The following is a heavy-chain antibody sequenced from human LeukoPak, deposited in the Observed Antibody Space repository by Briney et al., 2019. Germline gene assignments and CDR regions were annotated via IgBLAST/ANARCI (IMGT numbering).Heavy chain of an antibody. D-gene: IGHD3-10*01. J-gene: IGHJ6*02. V-gene: IGHV1-2*02. CDR1: GYTFTGYY. Sequence: ASVKVSCKASGYTFTGYYMHWVRQAPGQGLEWMGWINPNSGGTNYAQKFQGRVTMTRDTSISTAYMEVSRLRPDDTAVYYCARPMARGVIFDGMDVWGQGTTVTVSS. CDR3: ARPMARGVIFDGMDV. CDR2: INPNSGGT.